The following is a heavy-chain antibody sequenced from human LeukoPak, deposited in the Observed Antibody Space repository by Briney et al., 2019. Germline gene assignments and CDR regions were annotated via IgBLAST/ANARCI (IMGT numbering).Heavy chain of an antibody. D-gene: IGHD3-22*01. Sequence: GESLKISCKGSGYRFTSYWIGWVRQMPGKGLEWMGIIYPSDSDTRYSPSFQGQVSISADKSISAAYLQWSSLKASDTAMYYCARDNNGYSLFDVWGRGTLVTVSS. CDR3: ARDNNGYSLFDV. J-gene: IGHJ2*01. CDR2: IYPSDSDT. CDR1: GYRFTSYW. V-gene: IGHV5-51*01.